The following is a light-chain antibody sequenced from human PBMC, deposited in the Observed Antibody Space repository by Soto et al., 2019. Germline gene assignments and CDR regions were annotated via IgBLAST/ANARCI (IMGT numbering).Light chain of an antibody. J-gene: IGKJ4*01. CDR2: GAS. CDR3: QQYGRSPLP. CDR1: QSVSSSY. V-gene: IGKV3-20*01. Sequence: EIVLTQSPGTLSLSPGERATLSCRASQSVSSSYLAWYQQKPGQAPRLLIYGASSRSTDIPDRFSGSGSGQDFNLTISRLEPEDFAVYYCQQYGRSPLPFGGGTQVEIK.